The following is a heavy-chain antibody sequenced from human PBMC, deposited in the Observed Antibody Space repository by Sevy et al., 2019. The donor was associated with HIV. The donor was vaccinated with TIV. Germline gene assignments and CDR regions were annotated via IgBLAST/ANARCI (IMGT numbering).Heavy chain of an antibody. CDR2: IRYDGNDK. J-gene: IGHJ4*02. CDR3: AKNAVGASALYYFDY. Sequence: GGSLRLSCVASGFTSSSYGMHWVRQAPGKGLEWVAFIRYDGNDKYYADSVKGRFAISRDNSKDTLYLQVNSLRTEDTAVYYCAKNAVGASALYYFDYWGQGALVTVSS. V-gene: IGHV3-30*02. CDR1: GFTSSSYG. D-gene: IGHD1-26*01.